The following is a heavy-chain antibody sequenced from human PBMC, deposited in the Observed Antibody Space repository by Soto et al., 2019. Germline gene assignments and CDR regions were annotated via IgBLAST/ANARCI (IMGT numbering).Heavy chain of an antibody. D-gene: IGHD7-27*01. Sequence: WGSLRLSCAASGFTFSRYAMSCVRQAAWRGLEWVSAISGSGGSTYYADSVKGRFTISRDNSKNTLYLQMNSLRAEDTAVYYCAKDAISGNQVWDYFDYWGQGTPVTVSS. V-gene: IGHV3-23*01. CDR2: ISGSGGST. J-gene: IGHJ4*02. CDR3: AKDAISGNQVWDYFDY. CDR1: GFTFSRYA.